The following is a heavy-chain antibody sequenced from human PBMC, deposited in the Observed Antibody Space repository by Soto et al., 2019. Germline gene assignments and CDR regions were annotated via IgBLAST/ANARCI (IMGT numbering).Heavy chain of an antibody. CDR1: GYNFANYW. Sequence: PGESLKISCKGSGYNFANYWIGWVRQMPGKGLEWMGIIYPGNSDTRYSPSFQGQVTISADTSVSTAYLEWSSLKASDTAIYYCARHVYYDVLKKNYWGQGTLANVSS. CDR2: IYPGNSDT. D-gene: IGHD3-9*01. V-gene: IGHV5-51*01. J-gene: IGHJ4*02. CDR3: ARHVYYDVLKKNY.